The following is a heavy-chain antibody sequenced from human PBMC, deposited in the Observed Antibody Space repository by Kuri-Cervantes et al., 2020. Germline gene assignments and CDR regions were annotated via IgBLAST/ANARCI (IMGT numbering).Heavy chain of an antibody. J-gene: IGHJ4*02. CDR1: GGSISSYY. CDR2: IYTSGST. V-gene: IGHV4-4*07. CDR3: ARAPLSRIRHYYDSSGNGYYFDY. D-gene: IGHD3-22*01. Sequence: GSLRLSCTVSGGSISSYYWSWIRQPAGKGLEWIGRIYTSGSTNYNPSLKSRVTMSVDTSKNQFSLKLSSVTAADTAVYYCARAPLSRIRHYYDSSGNGYYFDYWGQGTLVTVSS.